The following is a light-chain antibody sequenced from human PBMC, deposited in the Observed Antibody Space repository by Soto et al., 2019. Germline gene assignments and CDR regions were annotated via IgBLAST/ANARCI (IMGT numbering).Light chain of an antibody. CDR3: QQRRDWPLT. Sequence: EIVLTQSPTTLSLSPGERGTLSCRASQSIGNQLAWYQQKPGQAPRLLICEVSNRATGTPARFSGSGSGTDFTLTITSVQPEDFAIYYWQQRRDWPLTFGGGTKVESK. J-gene: IGKJ4*01. V-gene: IGKV3-11*01. CDR1: QSIGNQ. CDR2: EVS.